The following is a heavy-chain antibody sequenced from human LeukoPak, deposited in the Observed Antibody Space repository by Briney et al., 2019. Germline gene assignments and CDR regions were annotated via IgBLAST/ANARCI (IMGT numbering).Heavy chain of an antibody. CDR2: ISSSGSTI. J-gene: IGHJ6*02. CDR3: ARARPGYYDFWSGYQKYYYYGMDV. D-gene: IGHD3-3*01. Sequence: GGSLRLSCAASGFTFSSYEMNWVRQAPGKGLEWVSYISSSGSTIYYADSVKGRFTISRDNAKNSLYLQMNSLRAEDTAVYYCARARPGYYDFWSGYQKYYYYGMDVWGQGTTVTVSS. V-gene: IGHV3-48*03. CDR1: GFTFSSYE.